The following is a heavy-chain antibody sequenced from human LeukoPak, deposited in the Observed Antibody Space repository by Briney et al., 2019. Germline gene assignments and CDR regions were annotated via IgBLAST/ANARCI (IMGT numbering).Heavy chain of an antibody. J-gene: IGHJ5*02. CDR2: ISYSGTN. CDR3: ASLGTLRS. V-gene: IGHV4-39*01. Sequence: SETLSLTCTVFGGSVSSSSYYWGWIRQPPGKGLEWIGSISYSGTNYNNPSLKSRVSILIDTSKNQFSVKLTSVTAADTAMYYCASLGTLRSWGQGTLVTVSS. D-gene: IGHD7-27*01. CDR1: GGSVSSSSYY.